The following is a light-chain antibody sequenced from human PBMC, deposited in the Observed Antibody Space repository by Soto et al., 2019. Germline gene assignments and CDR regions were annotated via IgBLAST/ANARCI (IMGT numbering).Light chain of an antibody. J-gene: IGLJ1*01. CDR2: EVT. V-gene: IGLV2-8*01. CDR1: SSDVGDNY. CDR3: SAYAGSNTFV. Sequence: QSALAQPPSASGSPGQSVTISCTGTSSDVGDNYVSWYQQHRGKAPKLIIYEVTLRPSGVPDRFSGSKSGNTASLTVSGLQADDEADYYCSAYAGSNTFVFGTGTKLTV.